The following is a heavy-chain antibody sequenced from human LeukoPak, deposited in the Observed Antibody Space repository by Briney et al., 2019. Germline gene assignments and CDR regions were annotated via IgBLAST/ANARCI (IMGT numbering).Heavy chain of an antibody. CDR2: INTDTGNP. J-gene: IGHJ4*02. CDR3: ARGRYCSGGKCYGDY. D-gene: IGHD2-15*01. Sequence: ASVKVSCKASGYTFINYAINWVRQAPGQGLEWMGWINTDTGNPTHAQGFTGRFVFSLDTSVSTAYLQISSLKAEDTAVYYCARGRYCSGGKCYGDYWGQGTLVSVSS. CDR1: GYTFINYA. V-gene: IGHV7-4-1*02.